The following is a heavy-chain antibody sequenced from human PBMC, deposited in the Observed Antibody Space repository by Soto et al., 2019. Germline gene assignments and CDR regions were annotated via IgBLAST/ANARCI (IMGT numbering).Heavy chain of an antibody. CDR1: GGTSSDYA. CDR2: IIPIFGTA. Sequence: QVLLAQSGTEVKKPGSSVKVSCQASGGTSSDYALTWVRQAPGQGLEWMGGIIPIFGTANYAQRFQGRVSITADESSSTAYMELSSLKSEDTAVYYCAGSFKYGSGTFDALDVWGHGTMVMVSS. CDR3: AGSFKYGSGTFDALDV. D-gene: IGHD3-10*01. V-gene: IGHV1-69*01. J-gene: IGHJ3*01.